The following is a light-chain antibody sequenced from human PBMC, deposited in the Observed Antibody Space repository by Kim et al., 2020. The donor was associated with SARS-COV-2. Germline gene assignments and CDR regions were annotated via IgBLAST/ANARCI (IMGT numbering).Light chain of an antibody. V-gene: IGLV1-47*01. J-gene: IGLJ3*02. CDR2: RGN. CDR3: ATWDDSLGGWV. CDR1: SSNIGNNY. Sequence: GGGGAISCSGSSSNIGNNYVDWYQQRPGTAPQLLIYRGNQRPSGVPDRFSGCTSGASASLAISGLRSEDEADYYCATWDDSLGGWVFGGGTKLTVL.